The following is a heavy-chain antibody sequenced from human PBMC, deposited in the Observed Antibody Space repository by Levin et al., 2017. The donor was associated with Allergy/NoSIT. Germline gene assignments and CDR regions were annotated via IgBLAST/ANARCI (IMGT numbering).Heavy chain of an antibody. V-gene: IGHV1-8*01. J-gene: IGHJ4*02. CDR1: GNTFINYH. CDR3: ASFGDHAY. CDR2: MDPKNGIT. Sequence: ASVKVSCKASGNTFINYHINWVRQAAGQGLEWMGWMDPKNGITGSAEKFQGRVTMTRDTSINTAYMELSSLRSEDTAVYYCASFGDHAYWGQGTLVTVSS. D-gene: IGHD4-17*01.